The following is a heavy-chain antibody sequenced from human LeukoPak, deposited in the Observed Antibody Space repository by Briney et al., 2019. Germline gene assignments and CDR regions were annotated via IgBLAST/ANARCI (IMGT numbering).Heavy chain of an antibody. D-gene: IGHD1-26*01. V-gene: IGHV3-30*02. CDR1: GFTFSTYG. J-gene: IGHJ4*02. CDR3: AKDREVFFRLVGAD. CDR2: IQYDGSNE. Sequence: PGGSLRLSCAASGFTFSTYGIHWVRQAPGKGLEWVAFIQYDGSNEYYADSVKGRFTISRDNSKSTLYLQMNNLRPEDTAVYYCAKDREVFFRLVGADWGQGTLVTVST.